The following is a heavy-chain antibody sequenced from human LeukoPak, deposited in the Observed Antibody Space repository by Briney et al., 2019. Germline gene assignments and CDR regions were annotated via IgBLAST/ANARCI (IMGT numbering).Heavy chain of an antibody. CDR2: ISSSGSTI. J-gene: IGHJ6*03. Sequence: GGSLRLSCAASGFTFSSYEMNWVRQAPGKGLEWVSYISSSGSTIYYADSVKGRFTISRDNAKNSLFLQMNSLRAEDTAVYSCARDWYTAERWTIYYSYYIDVWGKGTTVTVSS. CDR1: GFTFSSYE. V-gene: IGHV3-48*03. CDR3: ARDWYTAERWTIYYSYYIDV. D-gene: IGHD4-23*01.